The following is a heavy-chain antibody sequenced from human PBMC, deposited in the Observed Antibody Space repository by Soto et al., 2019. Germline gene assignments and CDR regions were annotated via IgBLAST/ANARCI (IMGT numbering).Heavy chain of an antibody. CDR2: VNPYGGGT. Sequence: ASVKVSCEASGYIFTGYIIHWLRQAHGQGLEWMGWVNPYGGGTHYAQKFQGRVTLTSDTSINTVYLELSRLTSDDTAVYFCATDLIGAAKWLDPWGQGTLVTVS. J-gene: IGHJ5*02. V-gene: IGHV1-2*02. CDR1: GYIFTGYI. CDR3: ATDLIGAAKWLDP.